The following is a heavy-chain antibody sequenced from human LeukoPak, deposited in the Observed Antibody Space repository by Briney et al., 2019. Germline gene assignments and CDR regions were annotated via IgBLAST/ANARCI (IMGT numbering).Heavy chain of an antibody. CDR1: GFTFSSYG. J-gene: IGHJ6*03. CDR2: IYSGGST. CDR3: ARPYYDSSGWDYMDV. Sequence: PGGSLRLSCAASGFTFSSYGMSWVRQAPGKGLEWVSVIYSGGSTYYADSVKGRFTISRDNSKNTLYLQMNSLRAEDTAVYYCARPYYDSSGWDYMDVWGKGTTVTISS. V-gene: IGHV3-66*04. D-gene: IGHD3-22*01.